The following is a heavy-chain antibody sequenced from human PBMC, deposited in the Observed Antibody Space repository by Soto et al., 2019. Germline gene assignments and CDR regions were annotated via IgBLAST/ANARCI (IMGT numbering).Heavy chain of an antibody. D-gene: IGHD6-13*01. Sequence: EVQLVESGGGLVKPGGSLRLSCAASGFTFSNAWMSWVRQAPGKGLEWVGHFKSKTDGGTTDYAAPVKGRFTISRDDSKDTLYLKMHSLQIEDTAVYYGSAGIAEPRGGVDGWGRGGTVVVS. V-gene: IGHV3-15*01. CDR1: GFTFSNAW. J-gene: IGHJ6*02. CDR2: FKSKTDGGTT. CDR3: SAGIAEPRGGVDG.